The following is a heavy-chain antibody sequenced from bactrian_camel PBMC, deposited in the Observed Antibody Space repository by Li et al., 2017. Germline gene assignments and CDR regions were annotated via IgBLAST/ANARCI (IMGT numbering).Heavy chain of an antibody. D-gene: IGHD6*01. CDR1: GYTYC. J-gene: IGHJ4*01. CDR3: VRFGGGWYYVDEYNY. Sequence: VQLVESGGGSVQTGGSLRLSCAASGYTYCMAWFRQAPGKGREGVVAIDTRDGITGATDSAKGRFTISRDNAKNTVYLQMHSLKPEDTAVYYCVRFGGGWYYVDEYNYWGQGTQVTVS. CDR2: IDTRDGIT. V-gene: IGHV3S40*01.